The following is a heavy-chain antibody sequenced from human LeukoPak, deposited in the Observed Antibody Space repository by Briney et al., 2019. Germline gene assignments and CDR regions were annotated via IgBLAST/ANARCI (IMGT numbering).Heavy chain of an antibody. CDR3: ARAPYCSSTSCYHKYFQH. V-gene: IGHV4-34*01. CDR1: GGSFSGYY. Sequence: ASETLSLTCAVYGGSFSGYYWSWIRQPPGKGLEWIGDINHSGSTNYNPSLKSRVTISVDTSKNQFSLKLSSVTAADTAVYYCARAPYCSSTSCYHKYFQHWGQGTLVTVSS. CDR2: INHSGST. J-gene: IGHJ1*01. D-gene: IGHD2-2*01.